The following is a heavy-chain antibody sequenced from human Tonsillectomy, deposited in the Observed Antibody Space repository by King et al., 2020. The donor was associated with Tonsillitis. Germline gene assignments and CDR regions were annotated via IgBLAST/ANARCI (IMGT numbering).Heavy chain of an antibody. V-gene: IGHV4-39*01. CDR1: GGSITSGNYF. J-gene: IGHJ4*02. CDR2: IYYSGST. D-gene: IGHD1-1*01. CDR3: ASNKYNAPFDY. Sequence: QLQESGPGLVKPSETLSLTCTVSGGSITSGNYFWGWIRQPPGKGLEWIGSIYYSGSTYYNPSPKSRVTISVDTSKNQFSLKLSSVIAADTAVYYCASNKYNAPFDYWGQGTLVTVSS.